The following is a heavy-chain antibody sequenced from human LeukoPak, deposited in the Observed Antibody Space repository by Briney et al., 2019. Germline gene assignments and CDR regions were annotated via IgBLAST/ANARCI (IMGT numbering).Heavy chain of an antibody. D-gene: IGHD4/OR15-4a*01. CDR1: GGTFSSYA. V-gene: IGHV1-69*06. J-gene: IGHJ3*01. Sequence: ASVKVSCKASGGTFSSYAISWVRQAPGQGLEWMGGIIPIFGTANYAQKFQGRVTITADKSTSTAYMELSSLRSEDMAVYYCARVGASLPDAFDVWGQGTMVTVSS. CDR3: ARVGASLPDAFDV. CDR2: IIPIFGTA.